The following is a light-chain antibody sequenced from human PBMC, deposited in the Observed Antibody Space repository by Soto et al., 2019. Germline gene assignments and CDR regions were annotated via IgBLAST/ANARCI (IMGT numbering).Light chain of an antibody. J-gene: IGKJ4*01. V-gene: IGKV1-27*01. Sequence: DIQMTQSPSSLSASVGDRVTVTCRASQGISSYLAWYQQKPGKVPKLLIFAASTLQPGVPSRFSGSGSGTDFTLTIRSLQPEDVATYYCQKYDSASSPTFGGGTKVVIK. CDR1: QGISSY. CDR3: QKYDSASSPT. CDR2: AAS.